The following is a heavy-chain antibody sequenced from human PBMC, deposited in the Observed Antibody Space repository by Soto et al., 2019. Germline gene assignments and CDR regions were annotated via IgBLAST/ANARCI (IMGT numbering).Heavy chain of an antibody. CDR1: GFTSNRFA. J-gene: IGHJ6*02. CDR2: ISYDGSIE. CDR3: ARAGGTSSWFAYYGMTV. V-gene: IGHV3-30*09. Sequence: QVQLVESGGGVVQPGRSLRLSCGTSGFTSNRFAVHWVRQAPGKGLEWVAAISYDGSIEYYADSAKGRFAISRDGSQSTVFLQTNGLTVDDTAVYYCARAGGTSSWFAYYGMTVWGQGTTVTVSS. D-gene: IGHD6-6*01.